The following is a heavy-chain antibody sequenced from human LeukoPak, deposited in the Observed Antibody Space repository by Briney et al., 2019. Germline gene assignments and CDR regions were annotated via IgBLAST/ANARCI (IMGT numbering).Heavy chain of an antibody. D-gene: IGHD4-23*01. J-gene: IGHJ4*02. CDR3: ARGRPHGNDY. Sequence: GGSLRLSCTASKFTFSHYGMQWVRQASGKGLEWVAVISSDGSIKVYADSVKGRFTLSRDNAKNTVYLQMNSLRAEDTAVYYCARGRPHGNDYWGQGTLVTVSS. V-gene: IGHV3-30*03. CDR2: ISSDGSIK. CDR1: KFTFSHYG.